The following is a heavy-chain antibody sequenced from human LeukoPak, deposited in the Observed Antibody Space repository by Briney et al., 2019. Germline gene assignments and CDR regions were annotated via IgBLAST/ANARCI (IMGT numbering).Heavy chain of an antibody. V-gene: IGHV1-2*02. CDR1: GYTFTGYY. D-gene: IGHD3-3*01. Sequence: ASVKVSCKASGYTFTGYYMHWVRQAPGQGLEWMGWINSNSGGTNYAQKFQGRVTMTRDTSISTAYMELSRLRSDDTAVYYCARGAILRFLDGLSKGFDPWGQGTLVTVSS. CDR2: INSNSGGT. J-gene: IGHJ5*02. CDR3: ARGAILRFLDGLSKGFDP.